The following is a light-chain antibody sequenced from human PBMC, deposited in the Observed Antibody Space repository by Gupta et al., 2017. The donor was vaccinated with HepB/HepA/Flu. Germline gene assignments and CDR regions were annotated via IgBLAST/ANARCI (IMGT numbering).Light chain of an antibody. CDR1: QSISSR. CDR2: KAS. V-gene: IGKV1-5*03. Sequence: DIQMTQSPSTLSASVGDRVIITCRASQSISSRLAWYQQKPGKAPKLLIYKASSLESGVPSRFSGSGSGTEFTLTISSLQPDDFATYYCQQDNSYPWTFGQGTKLQIK. J-gene: IGKJ1*01. CDR3: QQDNSYPWT.